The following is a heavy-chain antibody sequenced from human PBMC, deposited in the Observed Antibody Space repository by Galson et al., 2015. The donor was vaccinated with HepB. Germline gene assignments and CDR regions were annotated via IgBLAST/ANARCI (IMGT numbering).Heavy chain of an antibody. CDR2: ISAYNGNT. D-gene: IGHD3-3*01. J-gene: IGHJ5*02. CDR1: GYTFTSYG. CDR3: ARAPLPENPLDFWSGNNWFDP. V-gene: IGHV1-18*01. Sequence: SVKVSCKASGYTFTSYGISWVRQAPGQGLEWMGWISAYNGNTNYAQKLQGRVTMTTDTSASTAYMELRSLRSDDTAVYYCARAPLPENPLDFWSGNNWFDPWGQGTLVTASS.